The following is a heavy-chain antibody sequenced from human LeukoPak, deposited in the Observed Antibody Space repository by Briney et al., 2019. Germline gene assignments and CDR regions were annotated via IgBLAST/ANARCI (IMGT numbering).Heavy chain of an antibody. Sequence: SETLSLTCTVSGGSISSGNWWSWVRQPPGKGLEWIGEIYRSGSPNYNSSLKSRVTISVDKSKNQFSLKLSSVTAADTAVYFCARVSGSGLYFKSFDPWGQGTLVIVSS. D-gene: IGHD3-10*01. CDR2: IYRSGSP. J-gene: IGHJ5*01. V-gene: IGHV4-4*02. CDR1: GGSISSGNW. CDR3: ARVSGSGLYFKSFDP.